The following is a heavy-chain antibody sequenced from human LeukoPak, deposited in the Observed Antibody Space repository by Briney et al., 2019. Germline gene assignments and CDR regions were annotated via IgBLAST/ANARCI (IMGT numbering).Heavy chain of an antibody. D-gene: IGHD3-10*01. Sequence: ASVKFSCKASEYTFTTYAMLWLRQAPGQRLEWMGWINAGNGNTKYSQKFQGRVTITRDTSASTAYMELSSLRSEDTAVYYCARESYYGSGSYYNVKGYYGMDVWGKGTTVTVSS. CDR1: EYTFTTYA. CDR2: INAGNGNT. CDR3: ARESYYGSGSYYNVKGYYGMDV. V-gene: IGHV1-3*01. J-gene: IGHJ6*04.